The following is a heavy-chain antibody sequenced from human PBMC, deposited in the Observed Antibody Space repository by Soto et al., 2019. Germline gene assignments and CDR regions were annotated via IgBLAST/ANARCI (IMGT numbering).Heavy chain of an antibody. CDR1: GGSINSDDHY. CDR2: IYYSGTT. Sequence: QVQVQESGPGLVKPSQTLSLTCSVSGGSINSDDHYWTWIRQPPGQGLEWIGSIYYSGTTNYNPSLKSRITVSIDTSKNQFSLNLTSVTAADTALYYCARQRTGGYWFAPWGQGTPVTVSS. J-gene: IGHJ5*02. V-gene: IGHV4-30-4*01. CDR3: ARQRTGGYWFAP.